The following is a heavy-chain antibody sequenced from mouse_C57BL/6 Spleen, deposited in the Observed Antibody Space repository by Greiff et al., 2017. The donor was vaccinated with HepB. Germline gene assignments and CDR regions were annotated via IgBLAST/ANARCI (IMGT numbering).Heavy chain of an antibody. J-gene: IGHJ3*01. CDR1: GYAFSSSW. V-gene: IGHV1-82*01. D-gene: IGHD2-4*01. Sequence: QVQLQQSGPELVKPGASVKISCKASGYAFSSSWMNWVKQRPGKGLEWIGRIYPGDGDTNYNGKFKGKATLTADKSSSTAYMQLSSLTSEDSAVYFCARDPYDYDEAWFAYWGQGTLVTVSA. CDR3: ARDPYDYDEAWFAY. CDR2: IYPGDGDT.